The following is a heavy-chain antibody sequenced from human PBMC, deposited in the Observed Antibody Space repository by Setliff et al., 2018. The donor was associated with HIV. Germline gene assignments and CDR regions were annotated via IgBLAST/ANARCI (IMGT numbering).Heavy chain of an antibody. CDR3: VMTGSSTSWGIYYYYYMDI. CDR2: IYYSGTT. V-gene: IGHV4-39*01. CDR1: GGFVSRSNYV. Sequence: SETLSLTCTLAGGFVSRSNYVWGWVRQSPKKGLEWIGSIYYSGTTYYNPTLKSRVSISIDTPKNQFSLKLTSMTAADTAVYYCVMTGSSTSWGIYYYYYMDIWGKGSTVTVSS. J-gene: IGHJ6*03. D-gene: IGHD3-10*01.